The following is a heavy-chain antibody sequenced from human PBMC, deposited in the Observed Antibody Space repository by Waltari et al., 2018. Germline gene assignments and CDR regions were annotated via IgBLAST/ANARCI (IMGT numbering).Heavy chain of an antibody. CDR2: MQYRGSA. CDR3: GRIAFGDEGGYFQH. Sequence: QLQLQESGPGLVKPSETLSLTCTVSGGSISTNYNWGWIRQPPGKGLEWMGNMQYRGSAFYNPSLASRVTIFLDTWKNHFSLRLSSVGAADTAVYFCGRIAFGDEGGYFQHWGQGTLVTVSS. CDR1: GGSISTNYN. V-gene: IGHV4-39*01. D-gene: IGHD4-17*01. J-gene: IGHJ1*01.